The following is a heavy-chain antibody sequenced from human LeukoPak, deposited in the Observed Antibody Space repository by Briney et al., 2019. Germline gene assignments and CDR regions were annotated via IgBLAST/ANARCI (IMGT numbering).Heavy chain of an antibody. Sequence: SAKVSCKASGGTFSSYAISWVRQAPGQGLEWMGRIIPIFGTANYAQKFQGRVTITTDESTSTACMELSSLRSKDTAVYYCARDMAYCGGDCYHFDYWGQGTLVTVSS. CDR2: IIPIFGTA. D-gene: IGHD2-21*02. CDR3: ARDMAYCGGDCYHFDY. V-gene: IGHV1-69*05. CDR1: GGTFSSYA. J-gene: IGHJ4*02.